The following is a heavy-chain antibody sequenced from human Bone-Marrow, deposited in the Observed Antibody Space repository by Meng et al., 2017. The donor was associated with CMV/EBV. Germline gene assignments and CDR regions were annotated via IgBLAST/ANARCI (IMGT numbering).Heavy chain of an antibody. CDR3: ASSLAGYSYSFDY. D-gene: IGHD5-18*01. V-gene: IGHV1-46*01. J-gene: IGHJ4*02. CDR2: INPSGGST. Sequence: ASVKVSCKASGYTFTGYYMHWVRQAPGQGLEWMGIINPSGGSTSYAQKFQGRGTMTRDTSTSTVYMEPSSLRSEDTAVYYCASSLAGYSYSFDYWGQGTLVTVSS. CDR1: GYTFTGYY.